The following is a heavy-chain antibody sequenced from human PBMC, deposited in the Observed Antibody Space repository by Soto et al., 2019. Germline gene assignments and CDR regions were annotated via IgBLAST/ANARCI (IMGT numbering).Heavy chain of an antibody. J-gene: IGHJ4*02. D-gene: IGHD6-19*01. V-gene: IGHV1-18*01. CDR1: GYGFTAYG. CDR2: TTTYNGNT. CDR3: ARDNGQWLVG. Sequence: QVQLVQSGAEVKKPGASVKVSCKTSGYGFTAYGITWVRQAPGQGFEWMGRTTTYNGNTKYAQKVQGRVTMTTDTSPSTAYMELRSLRFDDTAVYYCARDNGQWLVGWGQGTLVTVSS.